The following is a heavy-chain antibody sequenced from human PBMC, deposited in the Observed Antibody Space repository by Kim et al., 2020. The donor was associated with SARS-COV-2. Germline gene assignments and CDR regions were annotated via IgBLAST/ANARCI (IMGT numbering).Heavy chain of an antibody. J-gene: IGHJ3*02. Sequence: GGSLRLSCAASGFTFSSYSMNWVRQAPGKGLEWVSYISSSSSTIYYADSVKGRFTISRDNAKNSLYLQMNSLRDEDTAVYYCARRGYDYVWGSYRLNAFDIWGQGTMVTVSS. CDR1: GFTFSSYS. D-gene: IGHD3-16*02. CDR3: ARRGYDYVWGSYRLNAFDI. CDR2: ISSSSSTI. V-gene: IGHV3-48*02.